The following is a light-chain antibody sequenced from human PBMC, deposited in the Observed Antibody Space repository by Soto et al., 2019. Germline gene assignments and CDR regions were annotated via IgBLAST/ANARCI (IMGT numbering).Light chain of an antibody. J-gene: IGKJ5*01. Sequence: EIVMTQYPATLSVSPGKRVILSCLASQSVSSNLAWYQQKPCQAPRLLIYGASARATGIPARFSGSGSGTDFTLTISGLEPADLGVYYCQQRHNWPITFGQGTRLEIK. CDR2: GAS. CDR3: QQRHNWPIT. V-gene: IGKV3D-15*01. CDR1: QSVSSN.